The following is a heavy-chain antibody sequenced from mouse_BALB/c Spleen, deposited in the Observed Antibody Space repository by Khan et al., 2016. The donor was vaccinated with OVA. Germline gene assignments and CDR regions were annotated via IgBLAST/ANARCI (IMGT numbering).Heavy chain of an antibody. J-gene: IGHJ2*01. D-gene: IGHD2-14*01. CDR2: INTETGEP. Sequence: QIQLVQSGPELKKPGETVKISCKASGYTFTDYSMHWVKQAPGKGLKWMGWINTETGEPTYADDFKGRFAFSLETSASTAYLQINNLKNEDTATYFCDRDRYDYFDVWGQGTTLTVSS. CDR1: GYTFTDYS. V-gene: IGHV9-2-1*01. CDR3: DRDRYDYFDV.